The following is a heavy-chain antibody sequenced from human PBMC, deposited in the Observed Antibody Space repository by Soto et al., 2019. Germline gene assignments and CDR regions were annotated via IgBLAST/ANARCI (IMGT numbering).Heavy chain of an antibody. D-gene: IGHD1-1*01. CDR2: ISGSGGST. CDR3: AKAHAVSRSPIQGY. V-gene: IGHV3-23*01. J-gene: IGHJ4*02. CDR1: GFTFSSYA. Sequence: GGSLRLSCAASGFTFSSYAMSWVRQAPGKGLEWVSAISGSGGSTYYADSVKGRFTISRDNSKNPLYLQMNRLRAEDTAVCYCAKAHAVSRSPIQGYWGQGTLVTVSS.